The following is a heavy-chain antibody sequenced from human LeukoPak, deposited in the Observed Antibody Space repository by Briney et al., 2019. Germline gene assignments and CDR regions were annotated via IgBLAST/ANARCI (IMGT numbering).Heavy chain of an antibody. CDR3: ARGGYSYGYV. CDR1: GGSISSYY. D-gene: IGHD5-18*01. V-gene: IGHV4-59*01. Sequence: PETLSLTCTVPGGSISSYYWSWIRQPPGKRLEWIGYIYYSGSTNYIPSLKSRVTISVDTSKNQFSLKLSSVTAADTAVYYCARGGYSYGYVWGQGTLVTVSS. CDR2: IYYSGST. J-gene: IGHJ4*02.